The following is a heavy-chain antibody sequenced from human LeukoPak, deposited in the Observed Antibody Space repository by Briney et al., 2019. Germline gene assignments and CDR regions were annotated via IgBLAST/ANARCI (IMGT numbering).Heavy chain of an antibody. CDR1: GFTFSSFG. CDR3: AKDLRGYSSSWYEDY. V-gene: IGHV3-30*02. D-gene: IGHD6-13*01. J-gene: IGHJ4*02. Sequence: GGSLRLSCAASGFTFSSFGMHWVRQAPGKGLEWVAFTRYDGSNNHYADSVKGRFTISRDNSKNTLYLEMNSLRAEDTAVYYCAKDLRGYSSSWYEDYWGQGTLVTVSS. CDR2: TRYDGSNN.